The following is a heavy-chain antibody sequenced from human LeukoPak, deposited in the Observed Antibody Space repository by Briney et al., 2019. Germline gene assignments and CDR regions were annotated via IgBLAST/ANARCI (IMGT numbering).Heavy chain of an antibody. V-gene: IGHV3-53*01. CDR2: IYKGGNT. CDR3: ARGQLEWENYYYGMDV. D-gene: IGHD1-1*01. CDR1: GFTVSSTY. J-gene: IGHJ6*02. Sequence: PGGSLRLSCAASGFTVSSTYVSWVRQAPGKGLEWVSVIYKGGNTYYIDSVKGRFTISRDTSKNTLYLQMNSLRAEDTAVYYCARGQLEWENYYYGMDVWGQGTTVTVSS.